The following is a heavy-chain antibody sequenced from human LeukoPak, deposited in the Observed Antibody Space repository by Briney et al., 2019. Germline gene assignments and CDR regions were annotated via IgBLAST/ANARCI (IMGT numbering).Heavy chain of an antibody. CDR3: ARGCSDGSCYDY. J-gene: IGHJ4*02. Sequence: PSETLFLTCAVSGYSISSGYYWGWIRQPPGKGLEWIGSIYHSGSTYYNPSLKSRVTISVDTSKNQFSLKLSSVTAADTAVYYCARGCSDGSCYDYWGQGTLVTVSS. D-gene: IGHD2-15*01. V-gene: IGHV4-38-2*01. CDR1: GYSISSGYY. CDR2: IYHSGST.